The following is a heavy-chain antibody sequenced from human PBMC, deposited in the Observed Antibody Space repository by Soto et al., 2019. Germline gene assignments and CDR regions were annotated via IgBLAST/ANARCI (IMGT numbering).Heavy chain of an antibody. CDR3: AGGWAGRYYYMDV. V-gene: IGHV4-59*01. CDR2: IYYSGST. CDR1: GGSISSYY. J-gene: IGHJ6*03. Sequence: SETLSLTCTVSGGSISSYYWSWIRQPPGKGLEWIGYIYYSGSTNYNPSLKSRVTISVDTSKDQFSLKLSSVTAADTAVYYCAGGWAGRYYYMDVWGKGTTVTVSS. D-gene: IGHD6-19*01.